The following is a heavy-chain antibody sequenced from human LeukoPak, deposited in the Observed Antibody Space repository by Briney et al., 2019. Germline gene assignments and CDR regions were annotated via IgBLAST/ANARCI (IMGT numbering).Heavy chain of an antibody. V-gene: IGHV3-48*01. Sequence: GGSLRLSCAASGFTFSSYSMNWVRQAPGKGLEWVSYISSSSRTIYDADSVKGRFTISRDNAKNSLYLQMNSLRAEDTAVYYCARGDDGYGALIPYFDHWGQGILVTVSS. CDR3: ARGDDGYGALIPYFDH. CDR1: GFTFSSYS. J-gene: IGHJ4*02. D-gene: IGHD5-24*01. CDR2: ISSSSRTI.